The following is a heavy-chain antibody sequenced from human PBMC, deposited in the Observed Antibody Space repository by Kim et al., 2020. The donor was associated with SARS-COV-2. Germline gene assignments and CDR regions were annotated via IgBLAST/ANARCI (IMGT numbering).Heavy chain of an antibody. D-gene: IGHD2-2*01. V-gene: IGHV4-31*11. CDR3: ARARRLSYFDS. Sequence: SETLSLTCAVSGDSISSDGYYWSWIRQHPGKGLEWIGGISYSGNSYYNPSLKSRLTVSVNTSKNHFSLDLNSVTPADTAVYYCARARRLSYFDSWGQGTLVTVSS. J-gene: IGHJ4*02. CDR1: GDSISSDGYY. CDR2: ISYSGNS.